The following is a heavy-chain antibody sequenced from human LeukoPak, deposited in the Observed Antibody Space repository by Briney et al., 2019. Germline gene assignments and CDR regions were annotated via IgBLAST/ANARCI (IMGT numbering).Heavy chain of an antibody. CDR2: ISAYNGNT. CDR1: GYTFINYG. Sequence: GASVKVSCKASGYTFINYGISWVRQAPGQGLEWMGWISAYNGNTNYAQKLQGRVTMTTDTSTSTAYMELRSLRSDDTAVYYCARDRSRVPGIAAAGTEFDYWGQGTLVTVSS. J-gene: IGHJ4*02. D-gene: IGHD6-13*01. V-gene: IGHV1-18*01. CDR3: ARDRSRVPGIAAAGTEFDY.